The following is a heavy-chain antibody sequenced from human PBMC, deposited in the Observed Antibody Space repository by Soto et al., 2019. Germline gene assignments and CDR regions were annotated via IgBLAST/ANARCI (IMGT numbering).Heavy chain of an antibody. J-gene: IGHJ5*02. D-gene: IGHD4-17*01. Sequence: QLTLKESGPPLVKPTQPLTLTCTFSGFSLNSRAMGVGWIRQPPGKALEWLALIFWDDDKRYSTSLKDKLSISKDSYKNQGVLTMTNMDPVDPGTYYRAHRSTYGARFAPWGQGILVTVSS. CDR2: IFWDDDK. V-gene: IGHV2-5*02. CDR3: AHRSTYGARFAP. CDR1: GFSLNSRAMG.